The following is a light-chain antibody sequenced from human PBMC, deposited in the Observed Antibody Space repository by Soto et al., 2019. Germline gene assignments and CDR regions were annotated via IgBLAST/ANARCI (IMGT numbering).Light chain of an antibody. CDR2: VAS. Sequence: DVQMTQSPSSLSASVGDRVTITCRASQDINSWLAWYQQKPGKAPKSLIYVASSLRTGVPLRFSGSGSGTVFTLTISSLQPEDSATYYCQQYNIYPLTFGGGTKVEIK. J-gene: IGKJ4*01. CDR3: QQYNIYPLT. V-gene: IGKV1D-16*01. CDR1: QDINSW.